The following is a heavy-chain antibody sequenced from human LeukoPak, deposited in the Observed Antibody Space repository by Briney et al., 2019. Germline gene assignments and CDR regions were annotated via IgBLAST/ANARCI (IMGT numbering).Heavy chain of an antibody. CDR3: ATKATGGVKNDY. J-gene: IGHJ4*02. CDR1: GFTFSSYW. CDR2: INSDGSST. V-gene: IGHV3-74*01. D-gene: IGHD2-8*01. Sequence: PGGSLRLSCAASGFTFSSYWMHWVRRARGKGLVWVSRINSDGSSTNYADSVKGRFTISRDNAKNTLYLQMNSLRAEDTAVYYCATKATGGVKNDYWGRGTLVTVSS.